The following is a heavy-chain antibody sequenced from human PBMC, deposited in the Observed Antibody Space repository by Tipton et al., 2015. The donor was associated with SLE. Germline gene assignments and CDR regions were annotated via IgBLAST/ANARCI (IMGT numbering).Heavy chain of an antibody. CDR3: AREGRREQLALDY. D-gene: IGHD6-6*01. J-gene: IGHJ4*02. CDR1: GGSISSHY. CDR2: IYYSGST. V-gene: IGHV4-59*11. Sequence: TLSLTCTVSGGSISSHYWSWIRQPPGKGLEWIGYIYYSGSTNYNPSLKSRVTISVDTSKNQFPLKLSSVTAADTAVYYCAREGRREQLALDYWGQGTLVTVSS.